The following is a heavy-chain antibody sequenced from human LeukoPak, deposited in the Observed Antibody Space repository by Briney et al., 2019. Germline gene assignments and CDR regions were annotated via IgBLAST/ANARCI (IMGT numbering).Heavy chain of an antibody. CDR1: GYTFTSYY. D-gene: IGHD6-19*01. V-gene: IGHV1-46*01. CDR3: ARGYSSGFAY. J-gene: IGHJ4*02. CDR2: INPSGGST. Sequence: GASVKVSCKASGYTFTSYYMHWARQAPGQGLEWMGIINPSGGSTSYAQKFQGRVTMTRDTSTSTVCMEQSSLRSEDTAVYYCARGYSSGFAYWGQGTLVTVSS.